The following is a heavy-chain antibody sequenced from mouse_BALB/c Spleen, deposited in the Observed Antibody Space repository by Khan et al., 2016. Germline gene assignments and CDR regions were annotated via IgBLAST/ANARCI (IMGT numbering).Heavy chain of an antibody. CDR3: ARDRYDDFDY. CDR2: IYYSGII. D-gene: IGHD2-14*01. CDR1: GISITTGYYR. J-gene: IGHJ2*01. V-gene: IGHV3-5*02. Sequence: EVLRQVSGPGLVKPSQTVSLTCTVTGISITTGYYRWSWIRQFPGNKLQWIRYIYYSGIITYNQSLTSRTSSTRDISKKQFCLEMNCLTAEDTATYYGARDRYDDFDYWGQGATLTVSS.